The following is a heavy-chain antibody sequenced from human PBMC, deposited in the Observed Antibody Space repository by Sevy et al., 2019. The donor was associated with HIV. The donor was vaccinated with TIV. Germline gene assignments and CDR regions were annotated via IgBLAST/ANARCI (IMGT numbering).Heavy chain of an antibody. CDR2: IKQDGSEK. CDR1: GFTFSSYW. CDR3: ARDKGLRFGDSYYYYYGIDV. J-gene: IGHJ6*02. V-gene: IGHV3-7*01. Sequence: GGSLRLSCAASGFTFSSYWMSWVRQAPGKGLEWVANIKQDGSEKYYVDSVKGRFTISRDNAKNSLYLQMNSLRAEDTAVYYCARDKGLRFGDSYYYYYGIDVWGQGTTVTVSS. D-gene: IGHD3-3*01.